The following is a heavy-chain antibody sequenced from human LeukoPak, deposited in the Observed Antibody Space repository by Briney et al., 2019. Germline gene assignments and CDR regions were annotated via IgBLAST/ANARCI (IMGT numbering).Heavy chain of an antibody. CDR1: GFTFISYA. CDR2: ISYDGTNK. J-gene: IGHJ4*02. CDR3: AKSQESDSSGLPFDY. Sequence: GGSLRLSCAASGFTFISYAMHWVRQAPGKGLEWVAVISYDGTNKYYADSVKGRFTISRDNSKKTVYVQMDSLRTEDTAVYYCAKSQESDSSGLPFDYWGQGTLVTVSS. D-gene: IGHD6-19*01. V-gene: IGHV3-30*18.